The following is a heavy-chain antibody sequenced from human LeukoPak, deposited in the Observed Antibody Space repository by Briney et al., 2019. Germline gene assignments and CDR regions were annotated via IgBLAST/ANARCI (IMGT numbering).Heavy chain of an antibody. CDR3: ARSSDIVLVPAATTENWFDP. CDR2: INHSGST. J-gene: IGHJ5*02. D-gene: IGHD2-2*01. V-gene: IGHV4-34*01. CDR1: GGSFSGYY. Sequence: PSETLSLTCAAYGGSFSGYYWSWIRQPPGKGLEWIGEINHSGSTNYNPSLKSRVTISVDTSKNQFSLKLSSVTAADTAVYYCARSSDIVLVPAATTENWFDPWGQGTLVTVSS.